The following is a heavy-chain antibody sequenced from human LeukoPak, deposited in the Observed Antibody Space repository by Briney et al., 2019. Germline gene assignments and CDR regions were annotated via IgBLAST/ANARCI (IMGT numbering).Heavy chain of an antibody. CDR3: ARGVTMVRGGRPYYYMDV. CDR2: INHSGST. Sequence: TTSETLSLTSAVYGGSFSGYYWSWIRQPPGKGLEWIGEINHSGSTDYNPSLKSRVTISVDTSKNQFSLKLSSVTAADTAVYYCARGVTMVRGGRPYYYMDVWGKGTTVTVSS. CDR1: GGSFSGYY. V-gene: IGHV4-34*01. D-gene: IGHD3-10*01. J-gene: IGHJ6*03.